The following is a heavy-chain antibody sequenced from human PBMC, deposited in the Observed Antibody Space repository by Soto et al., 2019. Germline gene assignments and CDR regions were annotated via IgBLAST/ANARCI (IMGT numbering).Heavy chain of an antibody. CDR1: GYTFTSYY. J-gene: IGHJ3*02. CDR3: ARIIHATPYYYDSSGYYYGHAFDI. V-gene: IGHV1-46*01. Sequence: ASEKVSCKASGYTFTSYYMHWVRQAPGQGLEWMGIINPSGGSTSYAQKFQGRVTMTRDTSTSTVYMELSSLRSGDTAVYYCARIIHATPYYYDSSGYYYGHAFDIWGQGTMVTVSS. CDR2: INPSGGST. D-gene: IGHD3-22*01.